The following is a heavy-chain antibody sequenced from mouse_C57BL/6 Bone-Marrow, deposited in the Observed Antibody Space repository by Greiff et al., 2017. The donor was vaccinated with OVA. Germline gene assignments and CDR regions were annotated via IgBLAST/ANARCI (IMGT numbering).Heavy chain of an antibody. D-gene: IGHD3-2*02. J-gene: IGHJ4*01. Sequence: VQLQQPGAELVKPGASVKLSCKASGYTFTSYWMHWVKQRPGRGLEWIGRIDPNSGGTKYTEMFKSKATLTVDKPSSTSYMQLSRLTSEDAAVYDCARQLRLRGYYYAMDYWGQGTSVTVSS. CDR3: ARQLRLRGYYYAMDY. CDR2: IDPNSGGT. CDR1: GYTFTSYW. V-gene: IGHV1-72*01.